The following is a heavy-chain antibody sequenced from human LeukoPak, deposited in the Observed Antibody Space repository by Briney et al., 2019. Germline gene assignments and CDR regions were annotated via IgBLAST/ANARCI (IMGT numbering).Heavy chain of an antibody. J-gene: IGHJ5*02. V-gene: IGHV1-2*02. CDR2: INPNSGDT. Sequence: ASVKVSCKASGYTFAGYYMHWVRQAPGQGLERMGWINPNSGDTNNAQKFQGRVTMTGDTSISTAYMELSSLTSDDTAVYYCARAVAAIVNWFDPWGQGTLVTVSS. D-gene: IGHD6-13*01. CDR3: ARAVAAIVNWFDP. CDR1: GYTFAGYY.